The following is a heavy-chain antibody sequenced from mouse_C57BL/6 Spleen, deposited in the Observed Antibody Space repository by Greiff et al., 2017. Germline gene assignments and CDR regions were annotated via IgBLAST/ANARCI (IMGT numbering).Heavy chain of an antibody. V-gene: IGHV1-82*01. J-gene: IGHJ1*03. CDR3: AGLYGSSYGWYFDV. Sequence: QVQLQQSGPELVKPGASVKISCKASGYAFSSSWMNWVKQRPGKGLEWIGRIYPGDGDTNYNGKFKGKATLTADKSSSTAYMQLSSLTSEDSAVYFCAGLYGSSYGWYFDVWGTGTTVTVSS. CDR1: GYAFSSSW. D-gene: IGHD1-1*01. CDR2: IYPGDGDT.